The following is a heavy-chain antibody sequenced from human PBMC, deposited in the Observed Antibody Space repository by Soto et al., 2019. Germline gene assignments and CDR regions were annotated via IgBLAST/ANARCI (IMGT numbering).Heavy chain of an antibody. CDR2: IYFNGKT. Sequence: QLQLQESGPGLVKPSETLSFTCNVSGVSISDTSYYWGWIRQPPGKGLEWIGTIYFNGKTFYNPSLKSRLTISVDTSKNQISLRLTSVTAADTAVYYCARQGSYWGQGTLVAVSS. CDR3: ARQGSY. V-gene: IGHV4-39*01. J-gene: IGHJ4*02. CDR1: GVSISDTSYY.